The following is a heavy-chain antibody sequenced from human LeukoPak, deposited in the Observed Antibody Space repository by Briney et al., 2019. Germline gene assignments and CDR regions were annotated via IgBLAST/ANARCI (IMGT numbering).Heavy chain of an antibody. D-gene: IGHD1-26*01. V-gene: IGHV3-30*04. J-gene: IGHJ4*02. CDR3: ARGGLNSGSYFYFDY. Sequence: GGSLRLSCAASGFTFDDYAMHWVRQAPGKGLEWVAVISYDGSNKYYADSVKGRFTISRDNSKNTLYLQMNSLRAEDTAVYYCARGGLNSGSYFYFDYWGQGTLVTVSS. CDR1: GFTFDDYA. CDR2: ISYDGSNK.